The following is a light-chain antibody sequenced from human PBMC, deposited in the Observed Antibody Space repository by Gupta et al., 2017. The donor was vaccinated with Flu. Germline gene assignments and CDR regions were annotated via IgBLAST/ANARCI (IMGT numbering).Light chain of an antibody. J-gene: IGLJ1*01. CDR2: EIT. V-gene: IGLV2-14*01. Sequence: QSALTPPASVSGSPVQLSTISCAGTDRDIGSYNYVSWHQHHPGKAPNRIIYEITNRPTGVSDRFSGSESGDTASLTISGLQAEAEADYYCCSYTSSSIYVLRTGTRVTVL. CDR1: DRDIGSYNY. CDR3: CSYTSSSIYV.